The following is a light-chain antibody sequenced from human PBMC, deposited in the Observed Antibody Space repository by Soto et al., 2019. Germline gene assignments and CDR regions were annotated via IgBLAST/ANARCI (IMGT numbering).Light chain of an antibody. J-gene: IGKJ1*01. CDR3: QQYIGFTWT. CDR1: QSVLYSSNNKNY. Sequence: DIVMTQSPDSLAVSLGERATINCKSSQSVLYSSNNKNYLAWYQQKPGQPPKLLIYWASTRESGVPDRFSGSGSGTDFTLTISSLQAEDVAVYYCQQYIGFTWTFGQGTKVEIK. V-gene: IGKV4-1*01. CDR2: WAS.